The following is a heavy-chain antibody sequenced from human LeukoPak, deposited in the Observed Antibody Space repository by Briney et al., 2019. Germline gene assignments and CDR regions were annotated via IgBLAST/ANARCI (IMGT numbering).Heavy chain of an antibody. Sequence: SVKVSCKASGGTFSSYAISWVRQAPGQGLEWMGGIIPIFGTANYAQKFQGRVTITTGESTSTAYMELSSLRSEDTAVYYCARGGDGYNLGYFDYWGQGTLVTVSS. CDR3: ARGGDGYNLGYFDY. J-gene: IGHJ4*02. D-gene: IGHD5-24*01. CDR2: IIPIFGTA. CDR1: GGTFSSYA. V-gene: IGHV1-69*05.